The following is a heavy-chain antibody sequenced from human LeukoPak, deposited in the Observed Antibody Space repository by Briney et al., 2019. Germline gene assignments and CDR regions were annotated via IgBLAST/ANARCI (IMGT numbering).Heavy chain of an antibody. J-gene: IGHJ4*02. CDR1: GGSISSYY. CDR3: ASQGLSSSWYPFDY. CDR2: IYYSGST. Sequence: SETLSLTCTVSGGSISSYYWSWIRQPPGKGLKWIGYIYYSGSTNYNPSLKSRVTISVDTSKNQFSLKLSSVTAADTAVYYCASQGLSSSWYPFDYWGQGTLVTVSS. V-gene: IGHV4-59*08. D-gene: IGHD6-13*01.